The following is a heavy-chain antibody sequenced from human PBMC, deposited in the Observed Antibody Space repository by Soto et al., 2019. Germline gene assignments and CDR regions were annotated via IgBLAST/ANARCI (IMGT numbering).Heavy chain of an antibody. Sequence: GGSLRLSCAASGFTFSSYWMHWVRQAPGKGLVWVSRINSDGSSTSYAESVKGRFTISRDNAKNTLYLQMNSLRAEDTAVYYCARDGRGYIVPDYYYYGMDVWGQGTTVTVSS. CDR2: INSDGSST. CDR3: ARDGRGYIVPDYYYYGMDV. V-gene: IGHV3-74*01. J-gene: IGHJ6*02. CDR1: GFTFSSYW. D-gene: IGHD2-8*01.